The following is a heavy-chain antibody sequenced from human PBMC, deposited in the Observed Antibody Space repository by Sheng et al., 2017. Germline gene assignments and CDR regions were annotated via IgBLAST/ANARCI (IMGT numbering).Heavy chain of an antibody. CDR3: ARVREVPGISLLMYDHGMDV. J-gene: IGHJ6*02. CDR1: GYTFSSHC. CDR2: IDPNDSYT. V-gene: IGHV5-10-1*03. Sequence: DVQLVQSGAEGKKPGESLTISCVASGYTFSSHCISWVRQMPGKGLEWMGRIDPNDSYTHLNPSLQGHVTISVDRSRNTAYLQWSSLRASDTAIYFCARVREVPGISLLMYDHGMDVWGQGTTVTVSS. D-gene: IGHD2-8*01.